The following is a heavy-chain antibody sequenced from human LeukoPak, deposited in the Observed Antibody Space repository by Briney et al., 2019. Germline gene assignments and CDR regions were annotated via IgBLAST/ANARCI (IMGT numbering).Heavy chain of an antibody. CDR2: INPNSGGT. CDR3: ARDGDSSGYLLFDY. D-gene: IGHD3-22*01. V-gene: IGHV1-2*04. J-gene: IGHJ4*02. Sequence: ASVKVSCKASGYTFTSYYMHWMRQAPGQGLEWMGWINPNSGGTNYAQKFQGWVTMTRDTSISTAYMELSRLRSDDTAVYYCARDGDSSGYLLFDYWGQGTLVTVSS. CDR1: GYTFTSYY.